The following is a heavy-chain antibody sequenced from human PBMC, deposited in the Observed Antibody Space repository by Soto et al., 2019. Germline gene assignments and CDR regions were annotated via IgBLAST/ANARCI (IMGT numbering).Heavy chain of an antibody. CDR3: ARLRVAGPSYYYYYGMDV. CDR1: GYSFTSYW. V-gene: IGHV5-10-1*01. J-gene: IGHJ6*02. Sequence: GESLKISCKGSGYSFTSYWISWVRQMPGKGLEWMGRIDPSDSYTNYSPSFQGHVTISADKSISTAYLQWSSLKASDTAMYYCARLRVAGPSYYYYYGMDVWGQGTTVTVSS. D-gene: IGHD6-19*01. CDR2: IDPSDSYT.